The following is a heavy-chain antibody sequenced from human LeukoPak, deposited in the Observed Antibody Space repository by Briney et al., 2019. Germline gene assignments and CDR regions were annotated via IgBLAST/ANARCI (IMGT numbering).Heavy chain of an antibody. CDR3: ARENYYGLDV. J-gene: IGHJ6*02. CDR1: GFTFSPYW. CDR2: MNSDGSRT. Sequence: GGSLRLSCAASGFTFSPYWMQWVRQVPGKGLVWVSRMNSDGSRTSYADSVRGRFTISRDNAKNTLYLQMNSLRAEDTAVYYCARENYYGLDVWGQGTTVTVSS. V-gene: IGHV3-74*01.